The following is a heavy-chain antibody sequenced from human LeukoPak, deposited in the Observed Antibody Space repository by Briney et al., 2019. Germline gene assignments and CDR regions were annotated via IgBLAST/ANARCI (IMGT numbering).Heavy chain of an antibody. V-gene: IGHV3-7*01. Sequence: PGGSLRLSCAASGFTFSSYWMSWVRQAPGKGLEWVANINQGGSDKYYEDSVKGRFTISRDNANNLLYLQMNSLRGEDTAVYYCTRDRSRAEDDWGQGTLVTVSS. CDR1: GFTFSSYW. CDR2: INQGGSDK. J-gene: IGHJ4*02. CDR3: TRDRSRAEDD. D-gene: IGHD1-14*01.